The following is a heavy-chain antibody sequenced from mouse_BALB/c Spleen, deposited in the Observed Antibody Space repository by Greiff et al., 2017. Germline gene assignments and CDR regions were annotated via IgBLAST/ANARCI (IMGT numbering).Heavy chain of an antibody. CDR3: ARGYGNYYAMDY. CDR1: GYSFTGYY. D-gene: IGHD2-10*02. CDR2: ISCYNGAT. J-gene: IGHJ4*01. V-gene: IGHV1S34*01. Sequence: LVKTGASGKISCKASGYSFTGYYMHWVKQCHGKSLEWIGYISCYNGATSYNQKIKGQATLTVDTSSRTAYMQFNSLTSVDSAVYYSARGYGNYYAMDYWGQGTSVTVSS.